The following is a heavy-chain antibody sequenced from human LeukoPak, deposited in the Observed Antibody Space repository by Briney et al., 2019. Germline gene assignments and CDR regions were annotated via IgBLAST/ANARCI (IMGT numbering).Heavy chain of an antibody. CDR1: GGSINSSSYY. V-gene: IGHV4-39*03. CDR3: TKGRGI. D-gene: IGHD1-1*01. CDR2: IFYSGNT. Sequence: SETLSLTCTVSGGSINSSSYYWGWIRQPPGKGLEWIGSIFYSGNTNDNPSLKSRVTISADTSKNQFSLKLNSVTAADTAVYYCTKGRGIWGQGTLVTVSS. J-gene: IGHJ4*02.